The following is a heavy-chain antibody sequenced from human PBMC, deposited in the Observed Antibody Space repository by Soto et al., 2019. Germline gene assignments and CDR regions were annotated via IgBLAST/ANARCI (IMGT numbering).Heavy chain of an antibody. J-gene: IGHJ4*02. D-gene: IGHD2-21*01. Sequence: GGSLRLSCAASGFTVSSKYMSWVRQAPGKGLEWVSVIYSDGSTYYADSVKGRFTISRDNSKNTLYLQMNSLRAEDTSVYYCATERGPTYYFDYWGQGTLVTVSS. CDR3: ATERGPTYYFDY. CDR1: GFTVSSKY. V-gene: IGHV3-53*01. CDR2: IYSDGST.